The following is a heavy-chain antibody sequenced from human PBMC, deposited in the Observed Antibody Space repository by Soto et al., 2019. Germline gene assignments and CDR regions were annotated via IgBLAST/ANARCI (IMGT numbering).Heavy chain of an antibody. V-gene: IGHV1-69*01. Sequence: QVQLVQSGAEVKKPGSSVKVSCKASGGTFSSYTFSWVRQAPGQGLEWMGGIVPLFGTTNDARIFQGRVPISADESTSTVYMELSSLRSEDSAMYYCARDGDVTSPRPRGAFDIWGQGTVITVSS. CDR1: GGTFSSYT. D-gene: IGHD6-6*01. J-gene: IGHJ3*02. CDR3: ARDGDVTSPRPRGAFDI. CDR2: IVPLFGTT.